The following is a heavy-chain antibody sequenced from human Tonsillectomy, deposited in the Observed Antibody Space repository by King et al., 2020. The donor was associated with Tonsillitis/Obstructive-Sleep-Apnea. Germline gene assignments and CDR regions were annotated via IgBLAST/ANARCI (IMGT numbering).Heavy chain of an antibody. CDR2: ISVYNGNT. CDR1: GYTFTSYG. V-gene: IGHV1-18*01. J-gene: IGHJ6*03. D-gene: IGHD2-21*01. CDR3: ARYIVVVIGSYYYMDV. Sequence: VQLVESGAEVKKPGASVKVSCKASGYTFTSYGISWGRQAPGQGLECMGWISVYNGNTNYAQKLQGRVTMTTDTSTSTAYMERRSLRSDDTAVYFCARYIVVVIGSYYYMDVWGKGTTVTVSS.